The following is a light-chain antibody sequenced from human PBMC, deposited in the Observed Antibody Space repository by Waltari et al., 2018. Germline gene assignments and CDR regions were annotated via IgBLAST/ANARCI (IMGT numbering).Light chain of an antibody. CDR3: LQSIPLPPA. J-gene: IGKJ5*01. CDR1: QSLLHSDGKTY. CDR2: EVS. Sequence: VRRETPRARSVTPGEAASIYCKSSQSLLHSDGKTYFYWYLQKPGQPPQLLIYEVSKRFSGVPDRFSGSCSGTAFTLTISLVEAADVGVYYCLQSIPLPPAFRQATRLEIK. V-gene: IGKV2D-29*01.